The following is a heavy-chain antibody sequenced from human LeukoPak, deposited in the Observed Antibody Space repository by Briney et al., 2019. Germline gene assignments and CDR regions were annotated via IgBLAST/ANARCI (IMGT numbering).Heavy chain of an antibody. D-gene: IGHD3-22*01. J-gene: IGHJ4*02. CDR2: IDSSGSNI. Sequence: GGSLRLSCEASGFTFSSYSMNWVRQAPGKGLEWVSYIDSSGSNIHYADSVKGRFTISRDNAKNSLYLQMNSLRAEDTALYYCASTTYYYDSSGYYFDYWGQGTLVTVSS. V-gene: IGHV3-48*04. CDR3: ASTTYYYDSSGYYFDY. CDR1: GFTFSSYS.